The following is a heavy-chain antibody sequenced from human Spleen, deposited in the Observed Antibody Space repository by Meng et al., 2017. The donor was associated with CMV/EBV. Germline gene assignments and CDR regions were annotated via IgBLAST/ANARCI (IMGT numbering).Heavy chain of an antibody. CDR3: ARETPGGEDDF. J-gene: IGHJ4*02. Sequence: SLHCAGYGWFFNYFFRGGIRPAPGKGAGGIWRNKYWGSTNYNPSLKSRVTISIDMSKNQFSLKLRSVTAADTAMYYCARETPGGEDDFWGQGTLVTVSS. CDR2: KYWGST. CDR1: GWFFNYFF. V-gene: IGHV4-34*01. D-gene: IGHD2-21*01.